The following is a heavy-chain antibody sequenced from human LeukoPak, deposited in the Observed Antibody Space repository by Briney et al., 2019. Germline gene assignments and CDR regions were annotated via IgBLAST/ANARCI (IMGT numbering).Heavy chain of an antibody. J-gene: IGHJ2*01. Sequence: SETLSLTCTVSGGSIRSYYWSWIRQPPGKGLEWIGYIYNSGSTNYNPSLKSRVTISVDTSKNQFSLKLTSVTAADTAVYYCARVYYSSSYDYWYFDLWGRGTLVTVSS. CDR3: ARVYYSSSYDYWYFDL. CDR2: IYNSGST. V-gene: IGHV4-59*01. CDR1: GGSIRSYY. D-gene: IGHD6-13*01.